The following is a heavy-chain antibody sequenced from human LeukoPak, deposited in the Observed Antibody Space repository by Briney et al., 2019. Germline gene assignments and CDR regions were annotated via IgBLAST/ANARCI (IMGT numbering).Heavy chain of an antibody. Sequence: GSLRLSCVASGFAFSDYWMSWVRQAPGKGLEWVANIKSDESERFFLDSVKGRFTISRDNAKNSVYLHMSSLRAEDTGAYYCATTLNIATPGHLWGQGALVTVSS. V-gene: IGHV3-7*01. J-gene: IGHJ4*02. D-gene: IGHD6-13*01. CDR3: ATTLNIATPGHL. CDR2: IKSDESER. CDR1: GFAFSDYW.